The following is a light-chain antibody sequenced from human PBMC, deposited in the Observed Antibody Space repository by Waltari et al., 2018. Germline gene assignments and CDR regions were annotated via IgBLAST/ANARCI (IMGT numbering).Light chain of an antibody. CDR3: QQYTSYPS. Sequence: DIQMTQSPSTLYASVGDRVTITCRASQSINTWLAWYQQKPGKAPNVLIYDAYTLQTGVPSRFSCSGSGTEFTLTISSLQPDDFATYYCQQYTSYPSFGQGTKVEIK. CDR1: QSINTW. CDR2: DAY. J-gene: IGKJ1*01. V-gene: IGKV1-5*01.